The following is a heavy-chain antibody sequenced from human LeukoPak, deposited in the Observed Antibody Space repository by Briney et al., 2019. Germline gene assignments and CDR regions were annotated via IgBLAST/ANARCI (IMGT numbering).Heavy chain of an antibody. V-gene: IGHV1-2*02. CDR3: ARDERGCTNGVCYSDFDY. CDR2: INPNSGGT. CDR1: GYTFTGYY. Sequence: ASVKVSCKASGYTFTGYYMHWVRQAPGQGPEWMGWINPNSGGTNYAQKFQGRVTMTRDTSISTAYMELSRLRSDDTAVYYCARDERGCTNGVCYSDFDYWGQGTLVTVSS. D-gene: IGHD2-8*01. J-gene: IGHJ4*02.